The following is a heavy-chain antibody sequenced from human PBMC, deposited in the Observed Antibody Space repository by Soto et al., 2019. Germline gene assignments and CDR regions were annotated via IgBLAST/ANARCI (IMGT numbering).Heavy chain of an antibody. CDR2: IGTAGDT. V-gene: IGHV3-13*01. J-gene: IGHJ6*02. CDR3: ARAVGYYYGMDV. D-gene: IGHD1-26*01. Sequence: EVQLVESGGGLVQPGGSLRLSCAASGFTFSSYDMYWVRQATGKGLEWVSAIGTAGDTYYPGSVKGRFTISRENAKISLYLQMNSLRAGATAVYYCARAVGYYYGMDVWGQGTTVTVSS. CDR1: GFTFSSYD.